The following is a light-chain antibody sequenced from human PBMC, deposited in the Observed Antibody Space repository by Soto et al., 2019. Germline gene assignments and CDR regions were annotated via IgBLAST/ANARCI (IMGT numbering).Light chain of an antibody. V-gene: IGKV1D-13*01. CDR1: QGISSA. CDR3: QQFDDYPFT. Sequence: AIQLTQSPSSLSAYVGDSVSITCRASQGISSALAWYQQKPGRAPKLLIYDASSLEGGVPSRFSGSRSGTDFTLTVSSLLPEDFATYYCQQFDDYPFTFGPGTKVDIK. J-gene: IGKJ3*01. CDR2: DAS.